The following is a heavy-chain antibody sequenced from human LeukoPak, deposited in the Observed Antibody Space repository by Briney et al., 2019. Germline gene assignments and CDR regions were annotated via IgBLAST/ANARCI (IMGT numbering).Heavy chain of an antibody. CDR1: GGSITSYY. Sequence: SETLSLTCTVSGGSITSYYWTWIRQPPGKGLEWIGFIYGDGSTKYNPSLKSRATMSVDTSKNQFSLKLSSATAADSAVYYCARDQLPHFYYGMDVWGQGTTVTVSS. J-gene: IGHJ6*02. CDR2: IYGDGST. CDR3: ARDQLPHFYYGMDV. V-gene: IGHV4-59*01. D-gene: IGHD2-2*01.